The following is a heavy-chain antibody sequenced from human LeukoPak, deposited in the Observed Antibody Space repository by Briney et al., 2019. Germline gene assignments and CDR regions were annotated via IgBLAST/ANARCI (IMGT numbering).Heavy chain of an antibody. J-gene: IGHJ3*02. V-gene: IGHV3-21*01. CDR3: AGDYEGNLAFDI. CDR2: ISSSSTYI. Sequence: GGSLRLSCAASGFSFSNCSMNWVRQAPGKGLEWVSSISSSSTYIYYADSLEARFTISRDNVRNSLYLQMNSLRAEDTAVYYCAGDYEGNLAFDIWGQGTMVTVSS. CDR1: GFSFSNCS. D-gene: IGHD4-23*01.